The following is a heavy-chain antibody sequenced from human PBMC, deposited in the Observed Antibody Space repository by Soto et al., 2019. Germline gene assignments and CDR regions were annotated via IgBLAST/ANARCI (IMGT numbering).Heavy chain of an antibody. CDR1: GYSFTTYG. CDR2: ISGYNGNT. Sequence: QVQLVQSRGEVKKHGASVKVSCKTSGYSFTTYGISWVRQAPGQGLEWMGWISGYNGNTNYAQKLKGRLTTTTDTSTSTANMELRSRTSDDTAVYYGAREGPAPYYYYGMDVWGQGSTVTVSS. CDR3: AREGPAPYYYYGMDV. J-gene: IGHJ6*02. V-gene: IGHV1-18*01.